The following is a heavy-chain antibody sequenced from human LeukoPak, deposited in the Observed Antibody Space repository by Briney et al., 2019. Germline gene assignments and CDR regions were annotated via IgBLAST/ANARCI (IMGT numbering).Heavy chain of an antibody. CDR2: ISYDGSNK. Sequence: SGGSLRLSCAASGFTFSSYGMHWVRQAPGKGLEWVAVISYDGSNKYYADSVKGRFTVSRDNSKNTLYLQMNSLRAEDTAVYYCAKGVRVVNRYYYYGMDVWGQGTTVTVSS. D-gene: IGHD3-3*01. J-gene: IGHJ6*02. CDR1: GFTFSSYG. CDR3: AKGVRVVNRYYYYGMDV. V-gene: IGHV3-30*18.